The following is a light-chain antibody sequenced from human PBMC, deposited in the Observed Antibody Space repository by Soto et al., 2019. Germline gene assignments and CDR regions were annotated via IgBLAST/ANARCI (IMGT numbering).Light chain of an antibody. V-gene: IGKV1-12*01. CDR2: AAS. CDR1: QDINSR. Sequence: IQLTHSPSSVSASVVDTVTVSCGASQDINSRLAWFQQKPGRAPKYLIQAASILQGGFPSRFAGSGSGTDFTLTINTLQPEDFATYYCLQVKNFPRTFGQGTKVDIK. CDR3: LQVKNFPRT. J-gene: IGKJ1*01.